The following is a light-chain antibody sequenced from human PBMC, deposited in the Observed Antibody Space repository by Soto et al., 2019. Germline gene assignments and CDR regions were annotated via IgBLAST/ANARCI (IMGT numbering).Light chain of an antibody. CDR3: QQYNSYSWT. V-gene: IGKV1-5*01. Sequence: DMQMTQSPSTLSASVGERVTITCRASQSISVWMAWYQQKPGRAPKLLIYDASNLESGVPSRFNGSGSGTEFTLAISSLQPDDFATYYCQQYNSYSWTFGQGTKVEIK. CDR2: DAS. CDR1: QSISVW. J-gene: IGKJ1*01.